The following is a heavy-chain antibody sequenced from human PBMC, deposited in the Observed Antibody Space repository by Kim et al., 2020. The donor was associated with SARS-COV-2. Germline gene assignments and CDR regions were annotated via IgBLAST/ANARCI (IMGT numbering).Heavy chain of an antibody. V-gene: IGHV1-18*01. J-gene: IGHJ6*02. CDR1: GYTFTSYG. Sequence: ASVKVSCKASGYTFTSYGISWVRQAPGQGLEWMGWISAYNGNTNYAQKLQGRVTMTTDTSTSTAYMELRSLRSDDTAVYYCARNTAMVGYYGMDVWGQGTTVTVSS. CDR3: ARNTAMVGYYGMDV. D-gene: IGHD5-18*01. CDR2: ISAYNGNT.